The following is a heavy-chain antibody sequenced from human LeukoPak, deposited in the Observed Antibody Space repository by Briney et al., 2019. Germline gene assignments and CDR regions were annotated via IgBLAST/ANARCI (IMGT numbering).Heavy chain of an antibody. D-gene: IGHD1-26*01. J-gene: IGHJ4*02. CDR3: ARDAYSGSSGDFDY. CDR1: RFTFSSYG. CDR2: IWYDGSNK. V-gene: IGHV3-33*01. Sequence: GGSLRLSCAASRFTFSSYGMHWVRQAPGKGLEWVAVIWYDGSNKYYADSVKGRFTISRDNSKNTLYLQMNSLRAEDTAVYYCARDAYSGSSGDFDYWGQGTLVTVSS.